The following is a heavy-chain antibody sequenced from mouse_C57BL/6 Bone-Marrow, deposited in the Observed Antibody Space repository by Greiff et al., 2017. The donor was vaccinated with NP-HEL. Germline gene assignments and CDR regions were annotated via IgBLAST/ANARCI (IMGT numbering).Heavy chain of an antibody. J-gene: IGHJ1*03. V-gene: IGHV3-6*01. Sequence: EVQLVESGPGLVKPSQSLSLTCSVTGYSITSGYYWNWLRQFPGNKLEWMGYISYDGSNNYNPSLKNRISITRDTSKNQFFLKLNSVTTEDTATYYCARDTTVVESPWYFDVWGTGTTVTVSS. CDR2: ISYDGSN. D-gene: IGHD1-1*01. CDR1: GYSITSGYY. CDR3: ARDTTVVESPWYFDV.